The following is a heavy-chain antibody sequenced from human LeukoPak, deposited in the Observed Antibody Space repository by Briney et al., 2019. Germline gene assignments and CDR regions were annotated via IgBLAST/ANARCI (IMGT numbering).Heavy chain of an antibody. Sequence: ASVKVSCKASGYTFNGYYMHWVRQAPGQGLEWMGWINPNSGGTNYAQKFQGRVTMTRDTSISTAYMELSRLRSDDTAVYYCARDLGCSGGSCDLNWFDPWGQGTLVTVSS. CDR3: ARDLGCSGGSCDLNWFDP. CDR1: GYTFNGYY. J-gene: IGHJ5*02. CDR2: INPNSGGT. V-gene: IGHV1-2*02. D-gene: IGHD2-15*01.